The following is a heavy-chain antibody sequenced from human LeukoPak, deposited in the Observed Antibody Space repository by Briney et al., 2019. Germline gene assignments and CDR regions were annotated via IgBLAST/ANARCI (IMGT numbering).Heavy chain of an antibody. V-gene: IGHV4-30-4*08. CDR3: PRTQGNDAFDI. CDR1: GGSISSGDYY. Sequence: PSETLSLTCTVSGGSISSGDYYWSWIRQPPGKGMEWIGYIYYSGSTYYNPSLKSRVTISVDTSKNQFSLKLSSVTAADTAVYYCPRTQGNDAFDIWGQGTMVTVSS. CDR2: IYYSGST. D-gene: IGHD1-1*01. J-gene: IGHJ3*02.